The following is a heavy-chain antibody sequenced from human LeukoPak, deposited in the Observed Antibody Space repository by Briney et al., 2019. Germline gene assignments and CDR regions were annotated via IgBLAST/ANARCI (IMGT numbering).Heavy chain of an antibody. CDR2: ITGSGAYT. CDR1: GFTFNNYA. Sequence: GGSLRLSCTASGFTFNNYAMTWVRQAPGKGLEWVSAITGSGAYTNYADSVKGRFTISRDNSKNTIFLQMNSLRAEDTAVYYCARADWDTAMIDYWGQGTLVTVSS. J-gene: IGHJ4*02. CDR3: ARADWDTAMIDY. V-gene: IGHV3-23*01. D-gene: IGHD5-18*01.